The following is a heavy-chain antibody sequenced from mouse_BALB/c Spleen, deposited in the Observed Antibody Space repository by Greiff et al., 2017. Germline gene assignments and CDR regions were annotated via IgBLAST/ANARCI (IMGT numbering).Heavy chain of an antibody. CDR1: GFTFTDYY. CDR3: AREGRDYDGYAMDY. V-gene: IGHV7-3*02. J-gene: IGHJ4*01. Sequence: EVKLVESGGGLVQPGGSLRLSCATSGFTFTDYYMSWVRQPPGKALEWVGFIRNKANGYTTEYSASVKGRFTISRDNSQSILYLQMNTLGAEDSATYYCAREGRDYDGYAMDYWGQGTSVTVSS. CDR2: IRNKANGYTT. D-gene: IGHD2-4*01.